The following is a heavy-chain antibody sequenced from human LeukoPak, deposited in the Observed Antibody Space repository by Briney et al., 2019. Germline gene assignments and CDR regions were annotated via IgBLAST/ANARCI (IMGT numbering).Heavy chain of an antibody. D-gene: IGHD1-7*01. CDR1: GFTFSSYA. CDR3: ARDQNYKDY. V-gene: IGHV3-30*04. J-gene: IGHJ4*02. CDR2: ISYDGRNK. Sequence: PGGSLRLSCAASGFTFSSYAMHWVRQAPGKGLEWVAVISYDGRNKYYADSVKGRFTISRDNSKNTLYLQMNSLRAEDTAVYYCARDQNYKDYWGQGTLVTVSS.